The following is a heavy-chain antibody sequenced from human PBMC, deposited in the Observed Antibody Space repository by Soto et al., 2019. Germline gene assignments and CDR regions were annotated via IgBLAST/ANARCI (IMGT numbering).Heavy chain of an antibody. D-gene: IGHD5-12*01. CDR3: ARESGGATATLDYYYFYMDV. Sequence: VQLVQSGAEVKKPGASVKVSCKTSGDSFNDYYIHWVRQAPGQGLEWMGWINPNGGGTEYAQRFQGRVTVTRDTSIRTVYMELSSLGSDDTAVYYCARESGGATATLDYYYFYMDVWGKGTTVTVSS. CDR1: GDSFNDYY. J-gene: IGHJ6*03. V-gene: IGHV1-2*02. CDR2: INPNGGGT.